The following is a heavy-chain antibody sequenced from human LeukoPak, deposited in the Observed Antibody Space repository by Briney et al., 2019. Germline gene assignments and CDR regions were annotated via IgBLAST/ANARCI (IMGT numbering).Heavy chain of an antibody. CDR3: ARPQTRYNWNLIDY. D-gene: IGHD1-20*01. CDR2: INPNSGGT. V-gene: IGHV1-2*02. CDR1: GYTFTGYY. J-gene: IGHJ4*02. Sequence: ASVKVSCKASGYTFTGYYMHWVRQAPGQGLEWMGWINPNSGGTNYAQKFQGRVTMTRDTSISIAYMELSRLRSDDTAVYYCARPQTRYNWNLIDYWGQGTLVTVSS.